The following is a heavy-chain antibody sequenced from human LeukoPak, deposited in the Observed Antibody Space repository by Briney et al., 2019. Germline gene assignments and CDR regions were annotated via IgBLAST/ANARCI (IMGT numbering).Heavy chain of an antibody. D-gene: IGHD6-6*01. J-gene: IGHJ4*02. CDR1: GYTFTGYY. V-gene: IGHV1-2*02. CDR2: INPNGGGT. Sequence: ASVKVSCKASGYTFTGYYMHWVRQAPGQGLEWMGWINPNGGGTNYAQKFQGRVTMTRDTSISTAYMELSRLRSDDTAVYYCARHSSSRPVYFDYWGQGTLVTVSS. CDR3: ARHSSSRPVYFDY.